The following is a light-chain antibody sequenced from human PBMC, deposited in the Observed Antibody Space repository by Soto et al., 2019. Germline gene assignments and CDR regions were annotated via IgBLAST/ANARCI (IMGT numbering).Light chain of an antibody. Sequence: QSALTQPASVSGSPGQWISISCTGTSSDVGVYDYVSWYQQPPGKAPKLMIYDVSVRPSGVSTRFSGSKSGNTASLTISGLQAEDEADYYCSSYTNSGTVVLFGGGTKLTVL. CDR1: SSDVGVYDY. J-gene: IGLJ2*01. CDR3: SSYTNSGTVVL. CDR2: DVS. V-gene: IGLV2-14*03.